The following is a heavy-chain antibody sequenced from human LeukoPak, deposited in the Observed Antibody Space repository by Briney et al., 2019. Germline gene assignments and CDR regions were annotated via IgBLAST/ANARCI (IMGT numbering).Heavy chain of an antibody. D-gene: IGHD2-2*03. CDR1: GYTFTSYG. Sequence: ASVKVSCKASGYTFTSYGISWVRQAPGRGREWMGWISAYNGNKNYAQKLQGRGNITTDTTTSKDYMEMRRVRSDDTAVYYCARDHLDIVVVPAAPGVDYWGQGTLVTVSS. CDR2: ISAYNGNK. V-gene: IGHV1-18*01. CDR3: ARDHLDIVVVPAAPGVDY. J-gene: IGHJ4*02.